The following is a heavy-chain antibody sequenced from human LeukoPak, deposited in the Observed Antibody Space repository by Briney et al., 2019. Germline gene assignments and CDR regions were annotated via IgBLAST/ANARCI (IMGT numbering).Heavy chain of an antibody. Sequence: PGGSLRLSCAASGFTFSSYAMSWVRQAPGKGLEWVSAISGSGGSTYYADSVKGRFTISRDNSKNTLYLQMNSLRAEDTAVYYCARDQLGGHGSGSYDMGVDYWGQGTLVTVSS. CDR3: ARDQLGGHGSGSYDMGVDY. J-gene: IGHJ4*02. D-gene: IGHD3-10*01. CDR1: GFTFSSYA. CDR2: ISGSGGST. V-gene: IGHV3-23*01.